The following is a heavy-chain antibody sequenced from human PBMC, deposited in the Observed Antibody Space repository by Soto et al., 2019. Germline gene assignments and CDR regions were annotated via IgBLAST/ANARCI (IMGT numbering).Heavy chain of an antibody. V-gene: IGHV3-48*01. CDR2: ITSSSSTI. J-gene: IGHJ4*02. CDR1: GFTFSSYG. D-gene: IGHD2-2*01. CDR3: ARDYQYSFDY. Sequence: GGSLRLSCAASGFTFSSYGMNWVRQAPGKGLEWVSYITSSSSTIYYADSVKARFTISRDNAKNSLYLQMNSLRAEDTAVYYCARDYQYSFDYWGQGTLVTVSS.